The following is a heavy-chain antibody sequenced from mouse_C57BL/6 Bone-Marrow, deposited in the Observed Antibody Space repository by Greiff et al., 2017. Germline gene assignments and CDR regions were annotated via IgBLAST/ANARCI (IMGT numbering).Heavy chain of an antibody. Sequence: VQLKQSGAELVRPGASVKLSCTASGFNIKDDYMHWVKQRPEQGLEWIGWIDPENGDTEDASKFQGKATITADTSSNTAYLQLSSLTAEDTAVYYCTTGGSSYWYFDVWGTGTTVTVSS. D-gene: IGHD1-1*01. J-gene: IGHJ1*03. CDR1: GFNIKDDY. V-gene: IGHV14-4*01. CDR2: IDPENGDT. CDR3: TTGGSSYWYFDV.